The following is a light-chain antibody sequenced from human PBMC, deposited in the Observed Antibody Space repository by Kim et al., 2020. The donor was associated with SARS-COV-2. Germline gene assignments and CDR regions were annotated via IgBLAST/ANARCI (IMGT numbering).Light chain of an antibody. CDR1: QNIDTW. Sequence: DIQMTQSPSTLSASVGDRVTITCRANQNIDTWLAWFQQKPGKAPKLLVYQSSTLETGVPSRFSGSGSGTEFTLSISSLQPDDFATYYCQQYNTYPGTFGQGTKVDIK. V-gene: IGKV1-5*03. J-gene: IGKJ1*01. CDR3: QQYNTYPGT. CDR2: QSS.